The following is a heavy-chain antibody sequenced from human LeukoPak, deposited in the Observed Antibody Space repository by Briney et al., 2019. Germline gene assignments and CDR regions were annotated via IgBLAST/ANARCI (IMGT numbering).Heavy chain of an antibody. Sequence: GGSLRLSCVASGFSFNTYSFNWVRQTPGKGLEWVASISSSSNFISYADSVKGRFTISRDNAKNSLYLQMNSLRADDTAVYYCARVDDILTGYYCYYYGMVVWGQGTTVTVSS. V-gene: IGHV3-21*01. CDR3: ARVDDILTGYYCYYYGMVV. CDR2: ISSSSNFI. CDR1: GFSFNTYS. J-gene: IGHJ6*02. D-gene: IGHD3-9*01.